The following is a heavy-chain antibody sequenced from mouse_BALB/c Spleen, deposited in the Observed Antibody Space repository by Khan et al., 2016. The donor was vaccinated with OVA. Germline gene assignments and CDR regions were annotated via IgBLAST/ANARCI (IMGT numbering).Heavy chain of an antibody. CDR1: CYSFTSYY. D-gene: IGHD3-3*01. Sequence: VQLQQSGPELMKPGASVNISCKASCYSFTSYYIHWVKQSHGKSLEWIGYIDPFNGDTDYNQKFKGKATLTVDKSSNTAYMHLSSLTSEDSAVYYCARGTFDYWGQGTLVTVSA. J-gene: IGHJ3*01. CDR2: IDPFNGDT. V-gene: IGHV1S135*01. CDR3: ARGTFDY.